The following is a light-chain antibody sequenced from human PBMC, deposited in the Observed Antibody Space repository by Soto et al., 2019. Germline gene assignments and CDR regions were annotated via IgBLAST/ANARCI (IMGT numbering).Light chain of an antibody. V-gene: IGKV3-20*01. CDR1: QSVSSTY. Sequence: EIVLTQSPGTLSLSPGERATLSCRASQSVSSTYLAWYQQKPGQAPRLLISGAPSRATGIPDRFSGSGSGTDFTLNISRLEPEDFAVYYCQQYGSSPLTFGGGTKVEIK. CDR2: GAP. CDR3: QQYGSSPLT. J-gene: IGKJ4*01.